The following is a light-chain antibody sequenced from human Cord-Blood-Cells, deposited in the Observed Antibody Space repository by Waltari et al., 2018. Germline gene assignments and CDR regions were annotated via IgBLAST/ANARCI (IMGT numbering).Light chain of an antibody. V-gene: IGLV2-14*03. CDR2: DVS. CDR1: SSDVGGYNY. CDR3: SSYTSSSTWV. J-gene: IGLJ3*02. Sequence: QSALTQPASVSGSPGQSITISCTGTSSDVGGYNYVSRYQQHPGKAPKLMIYDVSNRPSGVSNRFSRSKSGNTASLTISGLQAEDEADYYCSSYTSSSTWVFGGGTKLTVL.